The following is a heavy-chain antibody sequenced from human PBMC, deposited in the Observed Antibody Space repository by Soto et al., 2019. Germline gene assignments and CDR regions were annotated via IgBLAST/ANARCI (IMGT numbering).Heavy chain of an antibody. D-gene: IGHD3-22*01. CDR1: GGSISSSSYY. V-gene: IGHV4-39*01. CDR3: ASGHYDSSGYYYVRRGWFDP. Sequence: QLQLQESGPGLVKPSETLSLTCTVSGGSISSSSYYWGWIRQPPGKGLEWIGSIYYSGSTYYNPSLKSRVNISVETSKNQFSLKLSSVTAADTAVYYCASGHYDSSGYYYVRRGWFDPWGQGTLVTVSS. CDR2: IYYSGST. J-gene: IGHJ5*02.